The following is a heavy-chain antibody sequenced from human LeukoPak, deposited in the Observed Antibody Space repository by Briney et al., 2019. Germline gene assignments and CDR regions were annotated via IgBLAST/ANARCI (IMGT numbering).Heavy chain of an antibody. CDR3: ARDGRGYSGWGSGGDPSDY. CDR1: GYTFTSYD. D-gene: IGHD5-12*01. CDR2: INPNSGVT. J-gene: IGHJ4*02. Sequence: ASVKVSCKASGYTFTSYDVNWVRQATGQGLEWMGWINPNSGVTNYAQKFQGRVTMTRDTSISTAYMELRRLRSDDTAVYYCARDGRGYSGWGSGGDPSDYWGQGTLVTVSS. V-gene: IGHV1-2*02.